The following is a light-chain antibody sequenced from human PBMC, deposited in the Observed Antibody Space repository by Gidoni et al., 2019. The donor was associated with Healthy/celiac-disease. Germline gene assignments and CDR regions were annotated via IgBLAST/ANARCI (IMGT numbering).Light chain of an antibody. CDR2: LGS. J-gene: IGKJ3*01. V-gene: IGKV2-28*01. Sequence: DIVMTQSPLSLPVTPGEPASISCRSSQSLLHSNGYNYLDWYLQKPGQSPQLLIYLGSNRASGVPDRVSGSGSGTDFTLKISRVEAEDVGVYYCMQALQTPITFXPXTKVDIK. CDR3: MQALQTPIT. CDR1: QSLLHSNGYNY.